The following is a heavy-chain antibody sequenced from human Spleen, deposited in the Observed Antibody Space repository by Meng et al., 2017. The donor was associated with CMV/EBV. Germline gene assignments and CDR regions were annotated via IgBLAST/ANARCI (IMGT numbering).Heavy chain of an antibody. CDR3: VRAGGDFPGSYSDFDY. J-gene: IGHJ4*02. CDR2: KSNDDVNE. CDR1: GFTFSKYV. V-gene: IGHV3-30-3*01. D-gene: IGHD1-26*01. Sequence: SGFTFSKYVMHWVRQAPGKGLEWVAVKSNDDVNEYYGDSVKGRFTISRDSSRSTLYLQMNSLRAADTAVYYCVRAGGDFPGSYSDFDYWGQGTLVTVSS.